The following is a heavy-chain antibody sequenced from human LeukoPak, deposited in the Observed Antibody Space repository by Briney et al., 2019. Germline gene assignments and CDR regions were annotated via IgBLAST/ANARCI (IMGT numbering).Heavy chain of an antibody. CDR2: ISSSSSYI. Sequence: PGGSLRLSCAASGFTFSSYSMNWVRQAPVKGLEWVSSISSSSSYIYYADSVKGRFTISRDNAKNSLYLQMNSLRAEDTAVYYCARDRLYYYDSSGYFDYWGQGTLVTVSS. CDR1: GFTFSSYS. V-gene: IGHV3-21*01. CDR3: ARDRLYYYDSSGYFDY. D-gene: IGHD3-22*01. J-gene: IGHJ4*02.